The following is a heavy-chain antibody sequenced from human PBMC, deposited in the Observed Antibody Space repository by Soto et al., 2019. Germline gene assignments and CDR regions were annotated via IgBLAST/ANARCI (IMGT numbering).Heavy chain of an antibody. Sequence: GGSLRLSCAASGFTFSSYAMSWVRQAPGKGLEWVSAISGSGGSTYYADSVKGRFTISRDNSKNTLYLQMNSLRAEDTAVYYCAKAWGRTGLYGSGTTNKYGMDVWGQGTTVTVSS. CDR3: AKAWGRTGLYGSGTTNKYGMDV. CDR1: GFTFSSYA. CDR2: ISGSGGST. V-gene: IGHV3-23*01. D-gene: IGHD3-10*01. J-gene: IGHJ6*02.